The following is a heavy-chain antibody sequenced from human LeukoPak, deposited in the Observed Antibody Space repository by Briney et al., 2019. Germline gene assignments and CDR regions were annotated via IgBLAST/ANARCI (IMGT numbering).Heavy chain of an antibody. Sequence: NPSETLSLTCTVSGDSISTYYWSWIRQPPGKGLEWIGYIYYRVTSDYNPSLKSRVTMSVDMSTRQISLKLSSVTAADTAVYYCARGGGSQTFDYWGQGTLVTVSS. CDR1: GDSISTYY. V-gene: IGHV4-59*01. CDR3: ARGGGSQTFDY. D-gene: IGHD5-12*01. J-gene: IGHJ4*02. CDR2: IYYRVTS.